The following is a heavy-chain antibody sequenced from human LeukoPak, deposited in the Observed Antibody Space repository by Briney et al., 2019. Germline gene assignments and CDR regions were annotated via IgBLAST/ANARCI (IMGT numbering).Heavy chain of an antibody. CDR1: GFTFSSYA. J-gene: IGHJ3*02. Sequence: PGGSLRLSCAASGFTFSSYAMHWVRQAPGKGLEWVAVISYDGSNKYYADSVKGRFTISRDNSKNTLYLQMNSLRAEDTAVYYCAIYYDSSGYETMNAFDIWGQGTMVTVSS. D-gene: IGHD3-22*01. CDR2: ISYDGSNK. V-gene: IGHV3-30-3*01. CDR3: AIYYDSSGYETMNAFDI.